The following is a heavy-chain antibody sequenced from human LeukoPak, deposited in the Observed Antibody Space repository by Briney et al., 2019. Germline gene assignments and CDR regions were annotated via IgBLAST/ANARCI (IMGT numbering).Heavy chain of an antibody. Sequence: SETLSLTCTVSGGSISSGDYYWSWIRQPPGKGLEWIGYIYYSGSTYYNPSLKSRVTISVDTSKNQFSLKLSSVTAADTAVYYCARTNIAVAVGYYYYMGVWGKGTTVTVSS. CDR3: ARTNIAVAVGYYYYMGV. D-gene: IGHD6-19*01. V-gene: IGHV4-30-4*01. CDR1: GGSISSGDYY. J-gene: IGHJ6*03. CDR2: IYYSGST.